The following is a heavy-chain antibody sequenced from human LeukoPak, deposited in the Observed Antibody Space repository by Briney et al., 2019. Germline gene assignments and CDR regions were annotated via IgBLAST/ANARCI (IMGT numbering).Heavy chain of an antibody. CDR1: GYRFTTYW. D-gene: IGHD3-22*01. Sequence: GESLKISCKGPGYRFTTYWIGWVRQMPGKGLECMGIIYPGDSDTRYSPSFQGQVTISADLSISTAYLQWSSLKASDTAIYYCARALYYDSSASYSYYFDSWGQGTLVTVSS. CDR2: IYPGDSDT. J-gene: IGHJ4*02. V-gene: IGHV5-51*01. CDR3: ARALYYDSSASYSYYFDS.